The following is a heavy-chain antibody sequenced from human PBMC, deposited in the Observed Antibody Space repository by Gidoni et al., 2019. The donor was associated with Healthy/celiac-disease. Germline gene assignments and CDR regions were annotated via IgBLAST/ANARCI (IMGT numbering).Heavy chain of an antibody. D-gene: IGHD3-10*01. CDR3: ARGTYYYGSGGSLARYYYYGMDV. CDR2: ILPIFGTA. Sequence: QVQLVQSGAEVKKQTGSSVKVSCKASGGTFSSYAISWVRQAPGQGLEWMGGILPIFGTANYSQQFQGRVTITADESTSTAYMELSSLRSEDTAVYYCARGTYYYGSGGSLARYYYYGMDVWGQGTTVTVSS. CDR1: GGTFSSYA. J-gene: IGHJ6*02. V-gene: IGHV1-69*01.